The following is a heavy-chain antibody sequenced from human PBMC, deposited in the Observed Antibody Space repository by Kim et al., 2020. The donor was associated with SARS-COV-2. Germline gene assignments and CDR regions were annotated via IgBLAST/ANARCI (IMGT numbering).Heavy chain of an antibody. D-gene: IGHD4-17*01. CDR3: ARLYGASWKNAFDI. J-gene: IGHJ3*02. Sequence: GGSLRLSCAASGFTFSNYWMHWVRQAPGKGLVWVSRINTDGSSTTSADSVKGRFTISRDNAKNTLYLQMNSLRAEDTAVYYCARLYGASWKNAFDIWGQGTMGSVSS. CDR1: GFTFSNYW. CDR2: INTDGSST. V-gene: IGHV3-74*01.